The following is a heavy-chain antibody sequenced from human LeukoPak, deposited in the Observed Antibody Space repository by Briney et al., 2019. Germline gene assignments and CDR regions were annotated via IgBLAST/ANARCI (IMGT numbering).Heavy chain of an antibody. CDR3: ARDGSTSRHYYYGMDV. J-gene: IGHJ6*02. D-gene: IGHD2-2*01. Sequence: SETLSLTCTVSGGSISSSSYYWGWIRQPPGKGLEWIGSIYYSGSTYYNPSLKSRVTISVDTSKNQFSLKLSSVTAADTAVYYCARDGSTSRHYYYGMDVWGQGTTVTVSS. CDR2: IYYSGST. CDR1: GGSISSSSYY. V-gene: IGHV4-39*01.